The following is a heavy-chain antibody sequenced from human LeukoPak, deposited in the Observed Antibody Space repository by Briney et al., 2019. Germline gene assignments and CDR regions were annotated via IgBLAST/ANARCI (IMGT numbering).Heavy chain of an antibody. CDR3: ARDLGAAAATIDY. CDR1: GFTFSSYA. D-gene: IGHD6-13*01. Sequence: GGSLRLSCAASGFTFSSYAMHWVRQAPGKGLEWVAVISYDGSNKYYADSVKGRFTISRDNSKNTLYLQMNSLRAEDTAVYYCARDLGAAAATIDYWGQGTLVTVSS. J-gene: IGHJ4*02. V-gene: IGHV3-30-3*01. CDR2: ISYDGSNK.